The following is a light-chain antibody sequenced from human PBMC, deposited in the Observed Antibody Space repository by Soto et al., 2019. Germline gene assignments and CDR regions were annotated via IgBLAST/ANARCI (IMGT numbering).Light chain of an antibody. J-gene: IGKJ3*01. V-gene: IGKV1-6*01. CDR2: AAS. CDR3: LQDYNYPRT. CDR1: QDIRID. Sequence: AIPMTQSPSSLSASVGDRVTITCRASQDIRIDLSWYQHKPGKAPKLLIYAASNLESGVPSRFSASGSGTDFTLTISSLQPEDLATYFCLQDYNYPRTFGPGTKVDMK.